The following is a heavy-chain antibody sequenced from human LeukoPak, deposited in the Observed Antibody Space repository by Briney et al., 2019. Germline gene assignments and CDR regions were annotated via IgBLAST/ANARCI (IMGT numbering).Heavy chain of an antibody. J-gene: IGHJ5*02. V-gene: IGHV4-4*02. CDR2: IYHSGTT. Sequence: SETLSLTCDVSGGSISSSNWWSWVRQPPGKGLEWIGEIYHSGTTNYNPSLKSRVTISVDTSKNQFSLKLSSVTAADTAVYYCASQTIAAAGSWFDPWGQGTLVTVSS. D-gene: IGHD6-13*01. CDR3: ASQTIAAAGSWFDP. CDR1: GGSISSSNW.